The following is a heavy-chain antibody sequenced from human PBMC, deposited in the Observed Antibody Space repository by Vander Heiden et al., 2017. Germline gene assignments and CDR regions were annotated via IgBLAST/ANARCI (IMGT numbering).Heavy chain of an antibody. CDR2: IYYSGST. CDR1: GGSISSGGYY. V-gene: IGHV4-31*03. J-gene: IGHJ4*02. CDR3: VSGSRWYDY. Sequence: QVQLQESGPGLVKPSQTLSLTFTVSGGSISSGGYYWSWIRQHPGKGLEWIGYIYYSGSTDDNPSLKSRVTISVDTSKNQLSMKMSSVTAADTAVYYCVSGSRWYDYWGQGTLVTVYS. D-gene: IGHD6-13*01.